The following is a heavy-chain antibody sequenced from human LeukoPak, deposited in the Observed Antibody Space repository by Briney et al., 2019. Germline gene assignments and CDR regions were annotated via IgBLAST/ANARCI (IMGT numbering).Heavy chain of an antibody. V-gene: IGHV3-33*01. CDR2: IWYDGSNK. D-gene: IGHD6-13*01. Sequence: PGGSLRLSCAASGFTFSSYGMHWVRQAPGKGLEWVAVIWYDGSNKYYADSVKGRFTISRDNSKNTLYLQMNSLRAEDTAVYYCARDHSSSWPGPFDYWGQGTLVTVSS. CDR3: ARDHSSSWPGPFDY. J-gene: IGHJ4*02. CDR1: GFTFSSYG.